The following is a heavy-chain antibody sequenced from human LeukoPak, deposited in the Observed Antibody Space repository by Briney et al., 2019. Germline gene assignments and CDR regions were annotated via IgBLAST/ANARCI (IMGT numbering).Heavy chain of an antibody. Sequence: PGGSLRLSCAASGFTFSSYGMHWVRQAPGKGLEWVAVIWYDGSNKYYADSVKGRFTISRDNSKNTLYLQMNSLRAEDTAVYYCARDGGDFLSGYQPSNNWFDPWGQGSLVTVSS. CDR3: ARDGGDFLSGYQPSNNWFDP. J-gene: IGHJ5*02. CDR2: IWYDGSNK. V-gene: IGHV3-33*01. D-gene: IGHD3-3*01. CDR1: GFTFSSYG.